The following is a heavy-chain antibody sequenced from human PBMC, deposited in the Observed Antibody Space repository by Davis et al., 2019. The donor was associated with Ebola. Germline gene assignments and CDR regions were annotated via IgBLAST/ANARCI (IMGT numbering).Heavy chain of an antibody. D-gene: IGHD5-12*01. CDR3: TTPGGQDSGYDVFDI. J-gene: IGHJ3*02. CDR1: GYPFPNYY. V-gene: IGHV1-46*03. Sequence: ASVKVSCKASGYPFPNYYMHWVRQAPGQGLEWMGMINPNDGRTIYAQKFQGRVTVTRDTSTTTVYMDLSSLRSEDTALYYCTTPGGQDSGYDVFDIWGQGTMVTVSS. CDR2: INPNDGRT.